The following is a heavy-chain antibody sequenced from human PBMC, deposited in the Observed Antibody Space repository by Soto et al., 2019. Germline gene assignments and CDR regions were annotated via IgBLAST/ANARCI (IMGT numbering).Heavy chain of an antibody. V-gene: IGHV4-31*03. Sequence: TLSLTCTVSGGSISSGGYYWSWIRQHPGKGLEWIGYIYYSGSTYYNPSLKSRVTISVDTSKNQFSLKLSSVTAADTAVYYCARGLFRDYYDSSGYQPVDYWGQGTLVTVSS. CDR2: IYYSGST. CDR3: ARGLFRDYYDSSGYQPVDY. CDR1: GGSISSGGYY. D-gene: IGHD3-22*01. J-gene: IGHJ4*02.